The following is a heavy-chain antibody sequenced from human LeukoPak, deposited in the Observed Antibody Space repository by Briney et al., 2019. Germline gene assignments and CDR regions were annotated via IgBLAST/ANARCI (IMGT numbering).Heavy chain of an antibody. Sequence: QPGGSLRLSCAASGFTFSSYAMSWVRQAPGKGLEWFSAISGSGGSTYYADSVKGRFTISRDNSKNMLFLQMSSLRIEDTGVYYCAKDSTRDYGYYGMPESWGQGTLVTVS. CDR2: ISGSGGST. V-gene: IGHV3-23*01. J-gene: IGHJ1*01. D-gene: IGHD4-17*01. CDR1: GFTFSSYA. CDR3: AKDSTRDYGYYGMPES.